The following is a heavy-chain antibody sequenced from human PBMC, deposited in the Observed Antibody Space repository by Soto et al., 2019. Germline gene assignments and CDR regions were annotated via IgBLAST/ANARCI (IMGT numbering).Heavy chain of an antibody. V-gene: IGHV3-23*01. Sequence: EVQLLESGGGLEQPGGSLRLSCAASGFTFSSYAMSWVRQAPGKGLEWVSVISGSAGSTYDADSVKGRFTISRDNSKNTLYLQMNSLSAEDTAVYYCAKATSSWGGDALHIWGQGTMVTVS. CDR3: AKATSSWGGDALHI. CDR1: GFTFSSYA. J-gene: IGHJ3*02. CDR2: ISGSAGST. D-gene: IGHD6-13*01.